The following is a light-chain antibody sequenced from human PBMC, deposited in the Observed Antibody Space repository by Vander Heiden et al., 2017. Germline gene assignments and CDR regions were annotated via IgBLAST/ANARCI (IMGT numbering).Light chain of an antibody. J-gene: IGKJ4*01. CDR3: QQLNIYPVT. CDR1: QGISSY. V-gene: IGKV1-9*01. Sequence: DIQLTQSPSFLSASVGDRVTITCRASQGISSYLAWYQQKPGKAPKLLIYTVSTLQSGVPSRFSSGSGTEFTLTISSLQPEDFATYYCQQLNIYPVTFGGGTKVEIK. CDR2: TVS.